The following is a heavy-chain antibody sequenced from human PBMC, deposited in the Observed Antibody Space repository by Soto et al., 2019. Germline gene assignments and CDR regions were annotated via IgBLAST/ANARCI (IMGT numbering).Heavy chain of an antibody. J-gene: IGHJ5*02. Sequence: EVQLVESGGGLVQPGGSLRLSCAASGFTFSSHDMHWVRQVTGKGLEWVSGIESAGDAKYLASVKGRFTISRENAKNSLHPQMKCLRSGDTAVYYCAGRGIRGDSRNWLETWGQGTLVTVSP. CDR2: IESAGDA. V-gene: IGHV3-13*01. CDR1: GFTFSSHD. D-gene: IGHD3-10*01. CDR3: AGRGIRGDSRNWLET.